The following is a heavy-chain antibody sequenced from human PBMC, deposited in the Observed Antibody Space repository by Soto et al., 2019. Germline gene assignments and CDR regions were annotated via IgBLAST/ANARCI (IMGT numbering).Heavy chain of an antibody. CDR1: GFTFSSYA. D-gene: IGHD2-2*01. J-gene: IGHJ6*04. CDR2: ISGSGGST. Sequence: GGSLRLSCAASGFTFSSYAMSWVRQAPGKGLEWVSAISGSGGSTYYADSVKGRFTISRDNSKNKLYLQMNSLRAEDTAVSYCAKVPGIRCSSTSCGTVSSVWGKGTTVTVSS. V-gene: IGHV3-23*01. CDR3: AKVPGIRCSSTSCGTVSSV.